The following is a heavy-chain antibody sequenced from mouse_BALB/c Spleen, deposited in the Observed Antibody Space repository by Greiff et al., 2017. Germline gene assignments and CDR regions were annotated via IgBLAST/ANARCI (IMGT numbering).Heavy chain of an antibody. Sequence: QVQLKQSGPELVRPGVSVKISCKGSGYTFTDYAMHWVKQSHAKSLEWIGVISTYYGNTNYNQKFKGKATMTVDKSSSTAYMELARLTSEDSAIYYCAREGGQTWFAYWGQGTLVTVSA. J-gene: IGHJ3*01. D-gene: IGHD3-3*01. CDR3: AREGGQTWFAY. CDR2: ISTYYGNT. V-gene: IGHV1-67*01. CDR1: GYTFTDYA.